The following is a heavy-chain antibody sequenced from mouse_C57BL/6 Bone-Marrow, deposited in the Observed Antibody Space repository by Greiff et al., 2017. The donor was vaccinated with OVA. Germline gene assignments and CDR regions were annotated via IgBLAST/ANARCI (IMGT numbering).Heavy chain of an antibody. Sequence: VQLQESGAELVKPGASVKMSCKASGYTFTSYWITWVKQRPGQGLEWIGDIYPGSGSTNYNEKFKSKATLTVDTSSSTAYMQLSSLTSEDSAVYYGASDSAGYVRFAYWGQGTLVTVSA. J-gene: IGHJ3*01. V-gene: IGHV1-55*01. CDR1: GYTFTSYW. CDR3: ASDSAGYVRFAY. CDR2: IYPGSGST. D-gene: IGHD3-2*02.